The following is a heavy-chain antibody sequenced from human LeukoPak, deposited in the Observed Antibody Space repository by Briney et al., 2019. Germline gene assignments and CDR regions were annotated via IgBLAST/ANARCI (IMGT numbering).Heavy chain of an antibody. J-gene: IGHJ3*02. Sequence: PGGSLRLSCSASGFTFNTYSMNWVRQAPGKGLEWVSSISTSSIYIYYADSLKGRFTISRDNAKNSLFLQMNSLRAEDTAVYYCARGRRDGYNLLDAFGIWGQGTVVTVSS. D-gene: IGHD5-24*01. CDR1: GFTFNTYS. CDR2: ISTSSIYI. V-gene: IGHV3-21*01. CDR3: ARGRRDGYNLLDAFGI.